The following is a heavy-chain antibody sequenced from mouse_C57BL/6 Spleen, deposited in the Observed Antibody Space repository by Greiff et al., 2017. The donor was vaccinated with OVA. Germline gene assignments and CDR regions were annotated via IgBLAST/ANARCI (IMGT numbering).Heavy chain of an antibody. CDR3: ASWEGWYFDV. D-gene: IGHD4-1*01. Sequence: VQLQQSGPELVKPGASVKISCKASGYSFTSYYIHWVKQRPGQGLEWIGWIYPGSGNTKYNEKFKGKATLTADTSSSTAYMQLSSLTSEDSAVYYCASWEGWYFDVWGTGTTVTVSS. J-gene: IGHJ1*03. V-gene: IGHV1-66*01. CDR1: GYSFTSYY. CDR2: IYPGSGNT.